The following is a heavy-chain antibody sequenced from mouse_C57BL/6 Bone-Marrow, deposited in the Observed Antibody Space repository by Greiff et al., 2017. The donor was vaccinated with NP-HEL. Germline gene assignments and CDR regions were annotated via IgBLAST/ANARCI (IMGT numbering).Heavy chain of an antibody. CDR2: IYPRSGNT. J-gene: IGHJ1*03. V-gene: IGHV1-81*01. CDR1: GYTFTSYG. CDR3: ARGLFSGSRPYWYLDV. Sequence: QVQLQQSGAELARPGASVKLSCKASGYTFTSYGISWVKQRTGQGLEWIGEIYPRSGNTYYNEKFKGKATLTADKSSSTAYMELRSLTSEDSAVFFCARGLFSGSRPYWYLDVWGTGTAVPVPS. D-gene: IGHD1-1*01.